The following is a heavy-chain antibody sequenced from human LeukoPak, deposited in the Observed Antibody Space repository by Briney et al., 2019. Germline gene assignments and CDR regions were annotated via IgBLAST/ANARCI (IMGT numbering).Heavy chain of an antibody. D-gene: IGHD4-17*01. CDR2: IYYSGST. Sequence: SATLSLTCTVSGGSISSYYWSWIRQPPGKGLEWIGYIYYSGSTNYNPSLKSRVTISVDTSKNQFSLKLSSVTAADTAVYYCARGGGYGDSGDYWGQGTLVTVSS. V-gene: IGHV4-59*01. CDR3: ARGGGYGDSGDY. CDR1: GGSISSYY. J-gene: IGHJ4*02.